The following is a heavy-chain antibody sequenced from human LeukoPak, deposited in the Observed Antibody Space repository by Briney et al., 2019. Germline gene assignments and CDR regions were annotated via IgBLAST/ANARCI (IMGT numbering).Heavy chain of an antibody. Sequence: AGGSLRLSCAASGFTFSSYGMHWVRQAPGKGLEWVAVISYDGSNKYYADSVKGRFTISRDNSKNTLYLQMNSLRAEDTAVYYCAKVPTTVVTHNRDAFDIWGQGTMVTVSS. J-gene: IGHJ3*02. V-gene: IGHV3-30*18. CDR1: GFTFSSYG. CDR3: AKVPTTVVTHNRDAFDI. D-gene: IGHD4-23*01. CDR2: ISYDGSNK.